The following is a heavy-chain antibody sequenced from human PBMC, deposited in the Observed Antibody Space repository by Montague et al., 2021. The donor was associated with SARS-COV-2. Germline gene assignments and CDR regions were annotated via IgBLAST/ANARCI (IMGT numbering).Heavy chain of an antibody. V-gene: IGHV4-39*01. J-gene: IGHJ4*02. D-gene: IGHD1-1*01. CDR2: VHYSGRP. Sequence: SETLSLTCTVSGDSISSSSYDWGWIRQPPGKGLDRIGSVHYSGRPYYNPSLKSRVTIYVDTSKNQLSLKLSSVTAADTAVYYCTRHVHMTWPEPSPGFDYWGQGTLVTVSS. CDR1: GDSISSSSYD. CDR3: TRHVHMTWPEPSPGFDY.